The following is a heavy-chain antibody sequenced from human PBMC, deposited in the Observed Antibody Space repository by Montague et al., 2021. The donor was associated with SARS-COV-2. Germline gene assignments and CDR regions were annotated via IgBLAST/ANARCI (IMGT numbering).Heavy chain of an antibody. Sequence: SLRLSCAASGFTFSSYTMHWVRQAPGKGLEWVAIISYDRSKNYYXDSVKGRFTISRDNSKNTLYLQMNNLRAEDTAVYYCARDSSSGSDWYYYYGMDVWGQGTTVTASS. CDR1: GFTFSSYT. D-gene: IGHD6-13*01. CDR3: ARDSSSGSDWYYYYGMDV. J-gene: IGHJ6*02. CDR2: ISYDRSKN. V-gene: IGHV3-33*08.